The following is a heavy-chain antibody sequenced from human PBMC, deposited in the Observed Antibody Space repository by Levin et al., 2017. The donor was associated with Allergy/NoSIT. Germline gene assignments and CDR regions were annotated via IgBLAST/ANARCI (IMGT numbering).Heavy chain of an antibody. CDR1: GYTFTGYY. J-gene: IGHJ4*02. V-gene: IGHV1-2*02. D-gene: IGHD2-2*01. CDR3: FVPVAVGI. CDR2: IHANSGGT. Sequence: ASVKVSCKASGYTFTGYYMHWVRQAPGQGLEWMGWIHANSGGTISAQKFQGRVTMTRDTSISTAYMELSRLRSDDTAVYYCFVPVAVGIWGQGTLVTVSS.